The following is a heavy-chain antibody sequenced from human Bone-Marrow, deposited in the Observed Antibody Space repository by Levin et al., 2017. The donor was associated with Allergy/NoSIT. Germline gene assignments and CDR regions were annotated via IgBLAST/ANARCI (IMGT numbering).Heavy chain of an antibody. CDR3: LCQYRKVSISYFDL. Sequence: GESLKISCAAAGFRFSGSVIHWVRQASGKGVEWVGRVRSEANSYATAYVTAVTGRFPIPREDSQNTAYLQMNSLTIQDTAVYYCLCQYRKVSISYFDLWGQGTRVTVSS. CDR2: VRSEANSYAT. D-gene: IGHD5-18*01. CDR1: GFRFSGSV. J-gene: IGHJ5*02. V-gene: IGHV3-73*01.